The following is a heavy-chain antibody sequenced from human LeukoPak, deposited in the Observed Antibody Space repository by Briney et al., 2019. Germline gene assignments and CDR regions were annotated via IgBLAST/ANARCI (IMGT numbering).Heavy chain of an antibody. Sequence: SETLSLTCAVYGGSFSGYYWSWIRQPPGKGLEWIGEINHSGSTNYNPSLKSRVTISVDTSKNQFSLKLSSVTAADTAVYYCARASKVYAIDWFDPWGQGTLVTVSS. J-gene: IGHJ5*02. CDR2: INHSGST. D-gene: IGHD2-8*01. V-gene: IGHV4-34*01. CDR1: GGSFSGYY. CDR3: ARASKVYAIDWFDP.